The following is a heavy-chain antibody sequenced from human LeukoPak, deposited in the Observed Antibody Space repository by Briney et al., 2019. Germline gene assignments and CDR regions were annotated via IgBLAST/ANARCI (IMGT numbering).Heavy chain of an antibody. CDR3: AREQGYCGGDCYTS. Sequence: PGGSLRLSCAASGFTFSSYSMNWVRQAPGKGLEWVSSISSSSSYIYYADSVKGRFTISRDNAKNSLYLQMNSLRAEDTAVYYCAREQGYCGGDCYTSWGQGTLVTVSS. D-gene: IGHD2-21*02. J-gene: IGHJ4*02. V-gene: IGHV3-21*01. CDR2: ISSSSSYI. CDR1: GFTFSSYS.